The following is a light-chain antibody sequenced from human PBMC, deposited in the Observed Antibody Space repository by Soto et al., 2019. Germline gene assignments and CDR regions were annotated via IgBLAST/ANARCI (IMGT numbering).Light chain of an antibody. CDR1: TGAVTSDNY. Sequence: QAVVTQEPSLTGSPGGTVTLTCASSTGAVTSDNYPNWFQLKPGQAPKSVIYSTSNKHSWTPARFSGSLLGGKAALTLSGVQPEDEAEYYCLLYYGGVYVFGSGTKVTVL. J-gene: IGLJ1*01. CDR2: STS. CDR3: LLYYGGVYV. V-gene: IGLV7-43*01.